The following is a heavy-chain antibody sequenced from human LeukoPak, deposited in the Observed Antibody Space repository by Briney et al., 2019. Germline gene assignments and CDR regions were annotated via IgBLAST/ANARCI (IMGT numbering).Heavy chain of an antibody. D-gene: IGHD6-6*01. V-gene: IGHV3-9*01. CDR1: GFTFDDYA. J-gene: IGHJ4*02. CDR2: ISWNSGSI. CDR3: AKDLVPSIAARGPLFDY. Sequence: PGGSLRLSCAASGFTFDDYAMHWVRQAPGKGLEWVSGISWNSGSIGYADSVKGRFTISRDNAKNSLYLQMNSLRAEDTALYYCAKDLVPSIAARGPLFDYWGQGTLVTVSS.